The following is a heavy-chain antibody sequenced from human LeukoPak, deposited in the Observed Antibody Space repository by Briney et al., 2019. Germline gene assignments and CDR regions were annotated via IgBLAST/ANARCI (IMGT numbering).Heavy chain of an antibody. V-gene: IGHV4-59*01. CDR3: ARGGFLDPFDP. D-gene: IGHD1-1*01. J-gene: IGHJ5*02. Sequence: SETLSLTCTLSGASISSYYWNWIRQPPGKGLEWIRYIYYSGSTKYNPSLKSRVTISVDTSKNQFSLRLRSVTAADTAVYYCARGGFLDPFDPWGQGTLVTVSS. CDR2: IYYSGST. CDR1: GASISSYY.